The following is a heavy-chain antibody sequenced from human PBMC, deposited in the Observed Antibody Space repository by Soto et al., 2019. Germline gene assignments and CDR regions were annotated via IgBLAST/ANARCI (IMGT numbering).Heavy chain of an antibody. V-gene: IGHV1-69*02. CDR3: ARYCSGCPCGMDV. CDR2: IIPILGVA. Sequence: QVQLVQSGAEVKKPGSSVKVSCKASGGTFSSYTISWVRQAPGQGLEWMGRIIPILGVANYAQKFQGRVTITADNSTSTAYMELRSLRSEDTAVYYCARYCSGCPCGMDVWGQGTTVTVSS. CDR1: GGTFSSYT. J-gene: IGHJ6*02. D-gene: IGHD6-19*01.